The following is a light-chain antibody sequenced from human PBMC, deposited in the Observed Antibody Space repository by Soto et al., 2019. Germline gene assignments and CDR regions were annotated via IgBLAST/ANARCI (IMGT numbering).Light chain of an antibody. CDR2: SNN. Sequence: QAVVTQPPSASGTPGQRVTISCSGSSSNIGSNTVNWYQQLPGTAPKLLIYSNNQRPSGAPDRFSGSKSGTSASLAISGLQSEDEADYYCAAWDDSLNGPHVVFGGGTKLTVL. CDR3: AAWDDSLNGPHVV. J-gene: IGLJ2*01. CDR1: SSNIGSNT. V-gene: IGLV1-44*01.